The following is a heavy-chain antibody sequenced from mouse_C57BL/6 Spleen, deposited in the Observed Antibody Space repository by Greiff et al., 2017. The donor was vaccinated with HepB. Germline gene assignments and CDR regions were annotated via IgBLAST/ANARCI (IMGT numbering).Heavy chain of an antibody. CDR1: GFTFSSYA. Sequence: DVKLVESGGGLVKPGGSLKLSCAASGFTFSSYAMSWVRQTPEKRLEWVATISDGGSYTYYPDNVKGRFTISRDNAKNNLYLQMSHLKSEDTAMYYCARDHYGSSYFDYWGQGTTLTVSS. J-gene: IGHJ2*01. D-gene: IGHD1-1*01. CDR2: ISDGGSYT. V-gene: IGHV5-4*01. CDR3: ARDHYGSSYFDY.